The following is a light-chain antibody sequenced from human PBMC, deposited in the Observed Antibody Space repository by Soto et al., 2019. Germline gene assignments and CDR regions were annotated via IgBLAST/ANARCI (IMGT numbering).Light chain of an antibody. J-gene: IGKJ2*01. CDR3: QPYHSWPHT. CDR2: GAS. V-gene: IGKV3-15*01. Sequence: ETVLTQSPATLSVSPGERATFPCKASQSVTTNLAWYQQKPGQVPRLLIYGASTRASGIPARFSGSGSGTEFTLSISSLQSEDFAIYHCQPYHSWPHTFGQGTKVDI. CDR1: QSVTTN.